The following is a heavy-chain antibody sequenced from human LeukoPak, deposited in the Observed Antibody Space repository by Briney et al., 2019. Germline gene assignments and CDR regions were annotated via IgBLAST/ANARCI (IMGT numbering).Heavy chain of an antibody. D-gene: IGHD2-8*02. CDR2: ISNNGDST. CDR1: GFTFSNYA. V-gene: IGHV3-23*01. Sequence: PGGSLRLSCAGSGFTFSNYAMSWVRQAPGKGLEWVSVISNNGDSTRYADSVKGRFIISRDKSKETAYLQLNSLRAEDTAVYYCAKGGAYWVHLDHWGQGTLVTVSS. J-gene: IGHJ4*02. CDR3: AKGGAYWVHLDH.